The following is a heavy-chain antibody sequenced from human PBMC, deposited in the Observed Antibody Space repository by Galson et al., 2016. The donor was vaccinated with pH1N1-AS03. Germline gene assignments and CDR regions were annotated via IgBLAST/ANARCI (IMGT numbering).Heavy chain of an antibody. V-gene: IGHV3-30*02. J-gene: IGHJ6*02. CDR3: AKDHSNFYGMDV. Sequence: SLRLSCAASGFSFSSYGMHWARQAPGEGLEWVAFNPYDGNNKYYSDSVKGRFTISRDNSKNTVYLQMNSLRAEDTAVYYCAKDHSNFYGMDVWGQGTTVTVSS. D-gene: IGHD4-11*01. CDR2: NPYDGNNK. CDR1: GFSFSSYG.